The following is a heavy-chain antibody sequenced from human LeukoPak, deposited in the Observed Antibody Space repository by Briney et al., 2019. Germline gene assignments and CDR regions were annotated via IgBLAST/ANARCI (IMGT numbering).Heavy chain of an antibody. CDR2: INPNSGGT. D-gene: IGHD3-10*01. V-gene: IGHV1-2*02. Sequence: ASVKVSCKASGYTFTGYYMHWVRQAPGQGLEWMGWINPNSGGTDYAQKLQGRVTMTTDTSTSTAYMELSSLRSEDTAVYYCARSGFGEFSYNWFDPWGQGTLVTVAS. CDR3: ARSGFGEFSYNWFDP. CDR1: GYTFTGYY. J-gene: IGHJ5*02.